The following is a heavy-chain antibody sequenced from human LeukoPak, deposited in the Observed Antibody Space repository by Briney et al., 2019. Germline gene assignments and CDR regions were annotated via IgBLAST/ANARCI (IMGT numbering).Heavy chain of an antibody. CDR1: GYTFTGYY. CDR3: ARDRPDYGGNPGS. D-gene: IGHD4-23*01. CDR2: INPNSGGT. J-gene: IGHJ5*02. Sequence: ASVKVSCKASGYTFTGYYMHWVRQAPGQGLEWMGWINPNSGGTNYAQKFQGRVTMTRDTSISTAYMELSRLRSDDTAVYYCARDRPDYGGNPGSWGQGTLVTVSS. V-gene: IGHV1-2*02.